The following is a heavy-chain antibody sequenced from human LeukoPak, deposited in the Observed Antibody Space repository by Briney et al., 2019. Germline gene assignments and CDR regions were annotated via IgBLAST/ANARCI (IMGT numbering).Heavy chain of an antibody. CDR3: ASDSSGWSAFDY. V-gene: IGHV3-30*02. D-gene: IGHD6-19*01. J-gene: IGHJ4*02. CDR2: IRYDGSNK. Sequence: GGSLRLSCAASGFTFSSYGMHWVRQAPGKGLEWVAFIRYDGSNKYYADSVKGRFTISRGNSKNTLNLQMNSLRAEDTAVYYCASDSSGWSAFDYWGQGTLVTVSS. CDR1: GFTFSSYG.